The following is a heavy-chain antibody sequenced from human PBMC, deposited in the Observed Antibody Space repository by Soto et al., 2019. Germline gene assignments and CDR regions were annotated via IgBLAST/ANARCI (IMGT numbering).Heavy chain of an antibody. V-gene: IGHV1-18*01. J-gene: IGHJ4*02. Sequence: ASVKVSCKASGYTFTSYGISWVRQAPGQGLEWMGWISAYNGNTNYAQKLQGRVTMTTDTSTSTAYMELRSLRSDDTAVYYCARVQTYSSSWYHFDYWGQGTLVTVSS. CDR1: GYTFTSYG. D-gene: IGHD6-19*01. CDR3: ARVQTYSSSWYHFDY. CDR2: ISAYNGNT.